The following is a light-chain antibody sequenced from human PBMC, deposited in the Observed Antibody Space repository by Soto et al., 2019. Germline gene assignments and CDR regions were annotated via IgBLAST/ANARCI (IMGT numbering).Light chain of an antibody. CDR1: SSDVGGYNY. CDR3: SSYTSSSTSSWV. Sequence: QSALTQPASVSGSPGQSITISCTGTSSDVGGYNYVSWYQQHPGKAPKLMIYDVSNRPSGVSNRFSGSKSGNTASLTISGLQAEDVADYYCSSYTSSSTSSWVFGGGTKLTVL. J-gene: IGLJ3*02. CDR2: DVS. V-gene: IGLV2-14*01.